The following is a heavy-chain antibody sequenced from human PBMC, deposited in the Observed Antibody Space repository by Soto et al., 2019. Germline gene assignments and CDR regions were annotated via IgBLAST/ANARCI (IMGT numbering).Heavy chain of an antibody. CDR3: AKDSPARPIFGVVIGAFDI. J-gene: IGHJ3*02. D-gene: IGHD3-3*01. CDR1: GFTFSSYA. Sequence: EVQLLESGGGLVQPGGSLRLSCAASGFTFSSYAMSWVRQAPGKGLEWVSAISGSGGSTYYADSVKGRFTISRDNSKNTLYLQMNSLRAEDTAVYYCAKDSPARPIFGVVIGAFDIWGQGTMVTVSS. V-gene: IGHV3-23*01. CDR2: ISGSGGST.